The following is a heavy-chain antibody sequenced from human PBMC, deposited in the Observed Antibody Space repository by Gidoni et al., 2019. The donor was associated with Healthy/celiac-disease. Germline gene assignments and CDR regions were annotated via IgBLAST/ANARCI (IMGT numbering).Heavy chain of an antibody. CDR2: ISDYYGNT. V-gene: IGHV1-18*04. CDR3: ARDRLAYCGGDCYCDY. J-gene: IGHJ4*02. D-gene: IGHD2-21*02. Sequence: QVQLVQSGSEVKKPGALVKVSCKSSGYTFTSYGISWVRQAPGQGLEWMGWISDYYGNTNYAQKLQGRVTMTTDTSTSTAYMELRSLRSDDTAVYYCARDRLAYCGGDCYCDYWGQGTLVTVSS. CDR1: GYTFTSYG.